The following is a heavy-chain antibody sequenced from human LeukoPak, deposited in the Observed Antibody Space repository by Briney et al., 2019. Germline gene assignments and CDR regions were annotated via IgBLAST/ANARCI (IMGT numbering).Heavy chain of an antibody. V-gene: IGHV3-23*01. Sequence: GGSLRLSCAASGFTFSSYAMSWVRHTSGKGLQWLSAISGSGGGTNYADSVKGRFTISRDNSKNILYLQMNSLGAEDTAIYYCTKASATAWPNYFDSWGQGTLVTVSS. CDR1: GFTFSSYA. CDR3: TKASATAWPNYFDS. CDR2: ISGSGGGT. J-gene: IGHJ4*02. D-gene: IGHD6-25*01.